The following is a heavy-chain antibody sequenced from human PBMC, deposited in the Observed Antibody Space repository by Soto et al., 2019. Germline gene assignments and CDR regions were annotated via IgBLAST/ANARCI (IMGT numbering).Heavy chain of an antibody. D-gene: IGHD2-2*01. J-gene: IGHJ6*02. Sequence: SSETLSLTCAVYGGSFSGYYWSWIRQPPGKGLEWIGEINHSGSTNYNPSLKSRVTISVDTSKNQFSLKLSSVTAADTAVYYCARVLRSSTSCCFLYYYYGMDVWGQGTTVTVSS. CDR2: INHSGST. V-gene: IGHV4-34*01. CDR1: GGSFSGYY. CDR3: ARVLRSSTSCCFLYYYYGMDV.